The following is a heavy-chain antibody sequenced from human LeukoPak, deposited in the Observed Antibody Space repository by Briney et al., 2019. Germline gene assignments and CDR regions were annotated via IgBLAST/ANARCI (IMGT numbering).Heavy chain of an antibody. J-gene: IGHJ6*03. CDR2: INHSGST. V-gene: IGHV4-34*01. Sequence: PSETLSLTCAVYGGSFSGYYWSWIRQPPGKGLEWIGEINHSGSTNYNPSLKSRVTISVDTSKNQFSLKLSSVTAADTAVYYCARGRRIQPYYYYYMDVWGKGTTGTVSS. CDR1: GGSFSGYY. D-gene: IGHD5-18*01. CDR3: ARGRRIQPYYYYYMDV.